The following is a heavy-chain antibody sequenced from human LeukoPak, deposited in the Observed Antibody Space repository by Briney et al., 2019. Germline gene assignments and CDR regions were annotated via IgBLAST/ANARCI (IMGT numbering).Heavy chain of an antibody. Sequence: AGGSLRLSCAASGFTFSSYSMNWVRQAPGKGLEWVSSISSSSSYIYYADSVKGRFTISRDNAKNSLYLQMNSLRAEDTAVYYCASALAAAGEFDYWGQGTLVTVSS. CDR2: ISSSSSYI. J-gene: IGHJ4*02. D-gene: IGHD6-13*01. CDR1: GFTFSSYS. V-gene: IGHV3-21*01. CDR3: ASALAAAGEFDY.